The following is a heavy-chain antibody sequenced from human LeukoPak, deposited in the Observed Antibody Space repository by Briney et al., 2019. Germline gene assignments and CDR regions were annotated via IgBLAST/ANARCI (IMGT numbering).Heavy chain of an antibody. V-gene: IGHV3-53*01. CDR1: GFTVSSNY. Sequence: GGSLRVSCAASGFTVSSNYMSWVRQAPGRGLEWVSVMRSGGTTSYADSVKGRFTISRDSSKNMLYLQMNSLRAEDTAMYYCARESLKGSTTDGFGIWGQGTMVTVSS. CDR3: ARESLKGSTTDGFGI. CDR2: MRSGGTT. J-gene: IGHJ3*02. D-gene: IGHD5/OR15-5a*01.